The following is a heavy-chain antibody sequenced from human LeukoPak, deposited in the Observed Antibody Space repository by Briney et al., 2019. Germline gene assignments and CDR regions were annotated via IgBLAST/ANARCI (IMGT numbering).Heavy chain of an antibody. V-gene: IGHV1-18*01. D-gene: IGHD6-19*01. J-gene: IGHJ4*02. CDR1: GYTFTSYD. CDR3: ARSGLGSGWSYSDY. Sequence: ASVKVSCKASGYTFTSYDINWVRQAPGQGLEWMGWISGYNGKTDYAQKFQGRVTMTTDTSTTTAYMEVRSLRSDDTAVYYCARSGLGSGWSYSDYWGQGTLVTVSS. CDR2: ISGYNGKT.